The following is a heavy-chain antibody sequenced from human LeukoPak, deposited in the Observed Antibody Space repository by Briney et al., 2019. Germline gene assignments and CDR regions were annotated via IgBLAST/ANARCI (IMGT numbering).Heavy chain of an antibody. CDR3: AREGVTTEGRAFYFDY. CDR1: GGTFSSYA. Sequence: GASVKVSCKASGGTFSSYAISWVRQAPGQGLEWMGGIIPIFGTANYAQKFQGRVTITADKSTSTAYMELSSLRSEDTAVYYCAREGVTTEGRAFYFDYWGQGTLVTVSS. J-gene: IGHJ4*02. V-gene: IGHV1-69*06. CDR2: IIPIFGTA. D-gene: IGHD4-17*01.